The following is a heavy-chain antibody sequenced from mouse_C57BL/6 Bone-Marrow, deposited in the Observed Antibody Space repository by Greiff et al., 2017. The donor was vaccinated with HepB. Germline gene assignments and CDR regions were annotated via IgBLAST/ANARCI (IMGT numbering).Heavy chain of an antibody. V-gene: IGHV5-4*03. CDR2: ISDGGSYT. J-gene: IGHJ2*01. CDR3: ASEYFDY. Sequence: DVMLVESGGGLVKPGGSLKLSCAASGFTFSSYAMSWVRQTPEKRLEWVATISDGGSYTYYPDNVKGRFTISRDNAKNNLYLQMSHLKSEDTAMYYCASEYFDYWGQGTTLTVSS. CDR1: GFTFSSYA.